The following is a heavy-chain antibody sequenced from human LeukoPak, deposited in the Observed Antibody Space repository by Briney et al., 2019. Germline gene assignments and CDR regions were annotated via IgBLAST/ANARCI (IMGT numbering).Heavy chain of an antibody. V-gene: IGHV1-69*13. J-gene: IGHJ6*02. CDR2: IIPIFGTA. D-gene: IGHD3-3*01. CDR1: GGTFSSYA. Sequence: ASVKVSCKASGGTFSSYAISWVRQAPGQGLEWMGGIIPIFGTANYAQKFQGRVTITADESTSTAYMELSSLRSEDTAVYYYARIFGVAIGATAYGMDVWGQGTTVTVSS. CDR3: ARIFGVAIGATAYGMDV.